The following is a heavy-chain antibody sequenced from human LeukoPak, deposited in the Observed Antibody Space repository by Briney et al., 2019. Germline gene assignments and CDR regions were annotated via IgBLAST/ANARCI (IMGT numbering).Heavy chain of an antibody. CDR3: ARVAGWHWFDP. Sequence: SETLSLTCTVSGGSISSSSYYWGWIRQPPGKGLEWIGSIYYSGSTYYNPSLKSRVTISVDTSKNQFSLKLSSVTAADTAVYYCARVAGWHWFDPWGQGTLVTVSS. D-gene: IGHD6-19*01. CDR2: IYYSGST. CDR1: GGSISSSSYY. V-gene: IGHV4-39*07. J-gene: IGHJ5*02.